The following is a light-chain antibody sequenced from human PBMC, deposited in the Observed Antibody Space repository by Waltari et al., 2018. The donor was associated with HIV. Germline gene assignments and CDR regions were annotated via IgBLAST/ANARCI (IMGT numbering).Light chain of an antibody. V-gene: IGLV1-44*01. J-gene: IGLJ1*01. CDR1: SSNIGSNT. Sequence: QSVLTQPPSASGTPGQRVAIPCSGSSSNIGSNTVNCYQQLPGTAPKLLIYSNTQRPSGVPDRFSGSKSGTSASLAISGLQSEDEADYYCAAWDDSLNGYLFGTGTKVTVL. CDR3: AAWDDSLNGYL. CDR2: SNT.